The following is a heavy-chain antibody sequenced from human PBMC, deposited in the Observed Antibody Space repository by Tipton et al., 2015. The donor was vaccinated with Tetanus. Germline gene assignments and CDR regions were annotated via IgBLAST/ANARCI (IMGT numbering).Heavy chain of an antibody. Sequence: TLSLTCTVSGDSISRSYWSWIRQSPGKGLEWIGYIYIPEGTIYNPSLQSRVIISVDTSKSQVSLRLTSVTAADTAIYYCARAANNSRRRGYDVWGQGTMVSVSS. CDR2: IYIPEGT. CDR3: ARAANNSRRRGYDV. J-gene: IGHJ3*01. CDR1: GDSISRSY. V-gene: IGHV4-59*01. D-gene: IGHD2/OR15-2a*01.